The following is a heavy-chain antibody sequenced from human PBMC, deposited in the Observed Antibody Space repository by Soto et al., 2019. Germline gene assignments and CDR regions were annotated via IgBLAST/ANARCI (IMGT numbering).Heavy chain of an antibody. Sequence: QVQLVQSGAEVKKPGASVKVSCKASGYIFTNYDINWVRQATGQGLEWMGWMNPNSGNTGYAQKFQGRITMTRDTSINTAERELSNLRSGDAAVYYVARWGASSTDGTDVWGGGSTVTVSS. CDR2: MNPNSGNT. D-gene: IGHD2-8*02. J-gene: IGHJ6*04. CDR3: ARWGASSTDGTDV. V-gene: IGHV1-8*01. CDR1: GYIFTNYD.